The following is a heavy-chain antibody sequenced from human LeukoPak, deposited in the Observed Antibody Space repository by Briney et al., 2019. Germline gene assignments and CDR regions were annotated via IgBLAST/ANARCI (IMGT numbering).Heavy chain of an antibody. CDR1: GITFNSYA. CDR3: AQRGTVTRGFDY. J-gene: IGHJ4*02. D-gene: IGHD4-17*01. V-gene: IGHV3-23*01. Sequence: GGSLRLSCTASGITFNSYAMSWFRQAPGKGLEWVSGISSSGGNTYYADSAKGRFTVSRDNSKNTLYLQMNSLSAEDTAVYYCAQRGTVTRGFDYWGQGTLVTFSS. CDR2: ISSSGGNT.